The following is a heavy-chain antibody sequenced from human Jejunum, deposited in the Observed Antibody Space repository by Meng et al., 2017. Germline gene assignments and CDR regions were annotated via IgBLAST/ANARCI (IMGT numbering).Heavy chain of an antibody. D-gene: IGHD6-13*01. CDR2: IKGTTAGGTV. Sequence: GGSLRLSCGVSGLTFREAWVSWVRQAPGKGLEWVGRIKGTTAGGTVDYAAPVKGRFTISRDDSKNTVYLQMNRLKTEDTGVYFCTHVRDPSSWSFGTWGQG. J-gene: IGHJ5*02. V-gene: IGHV3-15*07. CDR3: THVRDPSSWSFGT. CDR1: GLTFREAW.